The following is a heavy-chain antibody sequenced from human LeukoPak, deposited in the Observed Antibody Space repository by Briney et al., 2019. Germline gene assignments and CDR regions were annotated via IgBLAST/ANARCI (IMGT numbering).Heavy chain of an antibody. V-gene: IGHV4-4*02. CDR2: IYHSGST. Sequence: SETLSLTCAVSGGSISSSNWWSWVRQPPGKGLEWIGEIYHSGSTNYNPSLKRRLTMSLDTSNNQFSLHLSSVTAADTAVYYCARQVGRGTQVYYMDVWGKGTTVTVSS. CDR3: ARQVGRGTQVYYMDV. CDR1: GGSISSSNW. J-gene: IGHJ6*03. D-gene: IGHD3-16*01.